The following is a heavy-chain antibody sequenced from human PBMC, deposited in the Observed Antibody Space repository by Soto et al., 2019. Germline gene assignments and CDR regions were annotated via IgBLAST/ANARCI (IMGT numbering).Heavy chain of an antibody. Sequence: GASVKVSCKASGGAFSSYAISWVRQAPGQGLEWMGGIIPIFGTANYAQKFQGRVTITADESTSTAYMEPSSLRSEDTAVYYCARGGCSSTSCYLDYWGQGTLVTVSS. CDR1: GGAFSSYA. J-gene: IGHJ4*02. CDR3: ARGGCSSTSCYLDY. V-gene: IGHV1-69*13. D-gene: IGHD2-2*01. CDR2: IIPIFGTA.